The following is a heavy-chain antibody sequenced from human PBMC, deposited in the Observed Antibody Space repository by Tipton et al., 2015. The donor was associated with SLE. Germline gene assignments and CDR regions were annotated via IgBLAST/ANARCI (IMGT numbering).Heavy chain of an antibody. CDR1: GGSISSSRYY. V-gene: IGHV4-39*07. D-gene: IGHD4-11*01. Sequence: LRLSCTVSGGSISSSRYYWGWIRQPPGKGLEWIGSIYHSGTAYYNPSLKSRVTISVDTSKNQISLKLSSVTAADTAVYYCARYPESNYHWFGPWGQGALVTVSS. J-gene: IGHJ5*02. CDR2: IYHSGTA. CDR3: ARYPESNYHWFGP.